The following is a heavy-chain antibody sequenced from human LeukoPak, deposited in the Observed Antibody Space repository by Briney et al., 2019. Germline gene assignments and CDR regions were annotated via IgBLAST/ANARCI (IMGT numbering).Heavy chain of an antibody. CDR1: GGSFSGYY. CDR3: AGKPYYDSSGYYYEDAFDI. J-gene: IGHJ3*02. Sequence: PSETLSLTCAVYGGSFSGYYWSWIRQPPGKGLGWIGEINHSGSTNYNPSLKSRVTISVDTSKNQFSLKLSSVTAADTAVYYCAGKPYYDSSGYYYEDAFDIWGQGTMVTVSS. CDR2: INHSGST. V-gene: IGHV4-34*01. D-gene: IGHD3-22*01.